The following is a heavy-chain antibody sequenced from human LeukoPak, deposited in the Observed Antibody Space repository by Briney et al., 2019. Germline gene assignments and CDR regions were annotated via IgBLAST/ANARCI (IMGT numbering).Heavy chain of an antibody. J-gene: IGHJ6*03. CDR1: GGSFSGYY. Sequence: PSETLSLICAVYGGSFSGYYWSWIRQPPGKGLEWIGEINHSGSTNYNPSLKSRVTISVDTSKNQFSLKLSSVTAADTAVYYCARGGGSSSYYYYMDVWGKGTTVTVSS. V-gene: IGHV4-34*01. D-gene: IGHD6-6*01. CDR3: ARGGGSSSYYYYMDV. CDR2: INHSGST.